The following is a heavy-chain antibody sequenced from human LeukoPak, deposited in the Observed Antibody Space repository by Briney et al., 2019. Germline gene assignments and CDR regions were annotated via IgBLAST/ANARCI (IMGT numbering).Heavy chain of an antibody. V-gene: IGHV3-48*01. J-gene: IGHJ6*04. CDR2: ISSSSSTI. Sequence: GGTLRLSCAASGFTFSSYSMNWVRQAPGKGLEWVSYISSSSSTIYYADSVKGRFTISRDNAKNSLYLQMNSLRAEDTAVYYCAELGITMIGGVWGKGTTVTISS. CDR1: GFTFSSYS. CDR3: AELGITMIGGV. D-gene: IGHD3-10*02.